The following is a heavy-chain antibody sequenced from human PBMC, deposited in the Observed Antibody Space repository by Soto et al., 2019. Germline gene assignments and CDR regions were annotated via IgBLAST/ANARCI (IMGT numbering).Heavy chain of an antibody. V-gene: IGHV3-15*07. CDR1: GFTFSNAW. J-gene: IGHJ2*01. Sequence: EVQLVESGGGLVKPGGSLRLSCAASGFTFSNAWMNWVRQAPGKGLEWVGRIKSQTDGGTTDYAAPVKGRFTISRDDSKNALYLQMNSLNTEDTAVYYCTTLIAAAGNYWYFDLWGRGTLVTVSS. CDR3: TTLIAAAGNYWYFDL. CDR2: IKSQTDGGTT. D-gene: IGHD6-13*01.